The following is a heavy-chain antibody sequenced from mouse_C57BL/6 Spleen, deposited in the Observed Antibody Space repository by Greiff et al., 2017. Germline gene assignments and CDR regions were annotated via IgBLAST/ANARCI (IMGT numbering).Heavy chain of an antibody. CDR3: ARSGDYDPAWLAY. D-gene: IGHD2-4*01. CDR2: IHPNSGST. CDR1: GYTFTSYW. J-gene: IGHJ3*01. V-gene: IGHV1-64*01. Sequence: QVQLQQPGAELVKPGASVKLSCKASGYTFTSYWMHWVKQRPGQGLEWIGMIHPNSGSTNYNEKFKSKATLTVDKSSSTAYMQLSSLTSDDSAVYYCARSGDYDPAWLAYWGQGTLVTVSA.